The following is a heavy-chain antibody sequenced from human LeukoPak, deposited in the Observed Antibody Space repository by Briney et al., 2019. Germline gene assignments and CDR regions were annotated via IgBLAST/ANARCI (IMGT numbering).Heavy chain of an antibody. CDR1: GFTFSSYA. V-gene: IGHV3-23*01. CDR2: ISGSGGST. J-gene: IGHJ4*02. CDR3: AKALRRYCSSTSCYRPDY. D-gene: IGHD2-2*01. Sequence: GGSLRLSCAASGFTFSSYAMSWVRQAPGKGLEWVSAISGSGGSTYYADSVKGRFTISRDNPKNTLYLQMNSLRAEDTAVYYCAKALRRYCSSTSCYRPDYWGQGTLVTVSS.